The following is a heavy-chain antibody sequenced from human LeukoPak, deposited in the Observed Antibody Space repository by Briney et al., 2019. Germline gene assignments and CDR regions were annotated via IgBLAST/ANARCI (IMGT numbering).Heavy chain of an antibody. CDR3: ARGQSYMDV. V-gene: IGHV3-74*01. J-gene: IGHJ6*03. CDR1: GFSFSSTW. Sequence: PGGSLRLSCDGSGFSFSSTWMYWVRQVPEKGPVRVSRINSDGDTINYADSVRGRFTVSRDNAKKTLYLQMNSLRVEDTAVYYCARGQSYMDVWGKGTTVTVFS. CDR2: INSDGDTI.